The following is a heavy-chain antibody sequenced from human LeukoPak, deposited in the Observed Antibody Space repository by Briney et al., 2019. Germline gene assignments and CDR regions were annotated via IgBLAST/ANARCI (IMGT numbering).Heavy chain of an antibody. V-gene: IGHV3-53*01. CDR1: GFTVSNNY. Sequence: GGSLRLSCAASGFTVSNNYMTCVRQAPGKGLEWVSVIHIGGDTYYADSVKGRFTISRDNSKNTLYLQMNSLRVEDTAVYYCARDLVGATVPDGGQGTLVTVSS. D-gene: IGHD1-26*01. CDR3: ARDLVGATVPD. J-gene: IGHJ4*02. CDR2: IHIGGDT.